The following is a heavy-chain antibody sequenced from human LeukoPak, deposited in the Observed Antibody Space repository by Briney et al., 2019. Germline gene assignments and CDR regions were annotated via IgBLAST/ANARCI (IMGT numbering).Heavy chain of an antibody. CDR3: ARSSGWGYNFDY. Sequence: SETLPLTCGVHGGSFSGYYWAWIPQPPGKGLEWIGPINHSGSTNYNPSLKSRVTISVDTSKSQFSVKLSSVTAADTAVYYCARSSGWGYNFDYWGQGTLVTVSS. CDR1: GGSFSGYY. CDR2: INHSGST. V-gene: IGHV4-34*01. D-gene: IGHD6-19*01. J-gene: IGHJ4*02.